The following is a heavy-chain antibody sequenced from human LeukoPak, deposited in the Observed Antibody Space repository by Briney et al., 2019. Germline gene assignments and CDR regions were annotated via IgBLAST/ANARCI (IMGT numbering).Heavy chain of an antibody. CDR3: AEGFRAL. CDR2: LSGDGDSA. V-gene: IGHV3-23*01. Sequence: PGGSLRLSCVTSGFAFSTSIMNWVRQAPGKGLEWVSALSGDGDSAYYADSAKGRFTISRDNWRNTLYLEMNTLRADDTAVYYCAEGFRALWGQGTLVTVSS. CDR1: GFAFSTSI. J-gene: IGHJ4*02.